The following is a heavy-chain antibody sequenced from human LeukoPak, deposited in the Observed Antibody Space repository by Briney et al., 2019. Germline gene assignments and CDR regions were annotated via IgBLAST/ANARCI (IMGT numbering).Heavy chain of an antibody. CDR1: GYTFTSYG. D-gene: IGHD2-2*02. V-gene: IGHV1-18*01. CDR2: ISASNGNT. Sequence: GASVKVSCKASGYTFTSYGISWVRQAPGKGLAWMGWISASNGNTNYAQNLQGRVTMTTDTSTSTAYMELRSLRSDDTAVYYCARTDCSSTSCYNGGNNWFDPWGQGTLVTVSS. CDR3: ARTDCSSTSCYNGGNNWFDP. J-gene: IGHJ5*02.